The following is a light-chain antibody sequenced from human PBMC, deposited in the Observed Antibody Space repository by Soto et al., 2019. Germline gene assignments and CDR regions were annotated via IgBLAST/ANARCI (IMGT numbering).Light chain of an antibody. V-gene: IGLV2-14*01. CDR3: SSYTTSTTLFYV. Sequence: QSVLAQPASVSASPGQSITLSCTGTSSDVGNYDFVSWYQQHPGKAPKLIIYEVTNRPSGVSSRFSGSKSGNTASLTISGLRSEDEAAYYCSSYTTSTTLFYVFGTGTKVTV. J-gene: IGLJ1*01. CDR2: EVT. CDR1: SSDVGNYDF.